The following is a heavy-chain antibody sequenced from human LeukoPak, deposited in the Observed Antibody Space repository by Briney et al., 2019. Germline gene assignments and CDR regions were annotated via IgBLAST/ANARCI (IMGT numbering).Heavy chain of an antibody. CDR3: ARRIYGDYSDY. J-gene: IGHJ4*02. Sequence: GESLKISCKGSGYIFTSYWIGWVRQLPGKGLEWMGIIYPGDSDTRYSPSFQGQVTISADKSISTAYPQWSSLKASDTAMYYCARRIYGDYSDYWGQGTLVTVSS. CDR2: IYPGDSDT. V-gene: IGHV5-51*01. CDR1: GYIFTSYW. D-gene: IGHD4-17*01.